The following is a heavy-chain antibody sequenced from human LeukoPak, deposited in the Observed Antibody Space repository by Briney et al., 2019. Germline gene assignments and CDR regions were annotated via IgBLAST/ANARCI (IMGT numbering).Heavy chain of an antibody. Sequence: GGSLRLSCAASGFAFGDYHMSWIRQAPGKGLEWLSYISDGGSMIYYADSVKGRFTISRDNAKKSLYLQMTSLRAEDTAVYYCAGSYLETSGYYFWGQGTLVTVSS. V-gene: IGHV3-11*04. J-gene: IGHJ4*02. CDR1: GFAFGDYH. D-gene: IGHD1-26*01. CDR2: ISDGGSMI. CDR3: AGSYLETSGYYF.